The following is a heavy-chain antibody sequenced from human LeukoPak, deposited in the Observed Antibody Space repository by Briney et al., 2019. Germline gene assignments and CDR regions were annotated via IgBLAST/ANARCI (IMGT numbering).Heavy chain of an antibody. D-gene: IGHD3-22*01. CDR1: GGSISSGGYY. V-gene: IGHV4-31*03. CDR2: IYDSGST. Sequence: SETLSLTCTVSGGSISSGGYYWSWIRQHPGKGLEWIGYIYDSGSTYYDPSLKSRVTISVDTAKNQFSLTLSSVTAADTAVYYCARQRLEEYDSSFDIWGQGTMVTVSS. CDR3: ARQRLEEYDSSFDI. J-gene: IGHJ3*02.